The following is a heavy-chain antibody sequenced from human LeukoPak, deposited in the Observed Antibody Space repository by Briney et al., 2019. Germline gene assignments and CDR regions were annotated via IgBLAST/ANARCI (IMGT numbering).Heavy chain of an antibody. CDR3: ARVEIDTAMGFDY. CDR2: IYYSGST. Sequence: SQTLSLTCTVSGGSISSGGYYWSWIRQHPGKGLEWIGYIYYSGSTYYNPSLKSRVTISVDTSKNQFSLKLSSVTAADTAVYYCARVEIDTAMGFDYWGQGTLATVSS. J-gene: IGHJ4*02. V-gene: IGHV4-31*03. CDR1: GGSISSGGYY. D-gene: IGHD5-18*01.